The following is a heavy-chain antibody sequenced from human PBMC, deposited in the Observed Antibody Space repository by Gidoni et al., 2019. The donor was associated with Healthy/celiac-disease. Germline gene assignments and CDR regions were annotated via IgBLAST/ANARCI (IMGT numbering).Heavy chain of an antibody. CDR1: GFPFSSYG. V-gene: IGHV3-30*03. CDR2: ISYDGSNK. CDR3: ARDGSGSYSQFDY. D-gene: IGHD3-10*01. J-gene: IGHJ4*02. Sequence: QVQLVESGGGVVQPGRSLRLSCAASGFPFSSYGMHWVRQAPGKGRGWVAVISYDGSNKYYADSVKGRFTISRDNSKNTLYLQMNSLRAEDTAVYYCARDGSGSYSQFDYWGQGTLVTVSS.